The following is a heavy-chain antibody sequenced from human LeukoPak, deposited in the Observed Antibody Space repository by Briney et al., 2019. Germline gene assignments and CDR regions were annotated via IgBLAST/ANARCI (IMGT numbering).Heavy chain of an antibody. CDR1: GGSFSGYY. CDR2: INHSGST. D-gene: IGHD3-9*01. CDR3: ARGPQTYYDILTGLSF. J-gene: IGHJ4*02. V-gene: IGHV4-34*01. Sequence: PSETLSLTCAVYGGSFSGYYWSWIRQPPGKGLEWIGEINHSGSTNYNPSLKSRVTISGDTSKKQFSLKLSSVTAADTAVYYCARGPQTYYDILTGLSFWSQGTLVTVSS.